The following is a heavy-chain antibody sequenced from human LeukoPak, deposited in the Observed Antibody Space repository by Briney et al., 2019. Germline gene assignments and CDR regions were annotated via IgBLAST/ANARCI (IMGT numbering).Heavy chain of an antibody. CDR3: ARQIRVSVDIITMIIYGWFDP. CDR1: GFTFSSYA. D-gene: IGHD5-12*01. Sequence: GGSLRLSCAASGFTFSSYAMSWVRQAPGKGLEWVSAISGSGGSTYYADSVKGRFTISRDNSKNTLYLQMNSLRAEDTAVYYCARQIRVSVDIITMIIYGWFDPWGQGTLVTVSS. CDR2: ISGSGGST. V-gene: IGHV3-23*01. J-gene: IGHJ5*02.